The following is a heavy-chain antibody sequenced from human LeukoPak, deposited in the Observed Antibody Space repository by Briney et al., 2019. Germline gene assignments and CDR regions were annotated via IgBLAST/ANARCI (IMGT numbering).Heavy chain of an antibody. CDR2: LSDSGRST. D-gene: IGHD3-22*01. Sequence: PGGSLRLSCAASGFIFSNYGMSWVRQAPGKGLEWASSLSDSGRSTYYTDSVKGRFTISRDNSKNTLYLQMNSLRAEDTALYYCAKDFGHDSRPHDYWGQGTLVTVSS. J-gene: IGHJ4*02. CDR1: GFIFSNYG. V-gene: IGHV3-23*01. CDR3: AKDFGHDSRPHDY.